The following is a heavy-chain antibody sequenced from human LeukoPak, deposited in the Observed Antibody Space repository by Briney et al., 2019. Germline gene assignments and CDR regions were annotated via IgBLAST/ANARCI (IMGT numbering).Heavy chain of an antibody. V-gene: IGHV3-30*02. J-gene: IGHJ6*03. Sequence: GGSLRLSCAAAGFTFSTYGMHWVRQAPGKGLEWVAFIWYDGSNKYYADSVKGRFTISRENSKNTLYLQLNSLRAEDTAVFYCAKTMVTANPDYYYYCMDVWGKGTTVTVSS. CDR1: GFTFSTYG. CDR3: AKTMVTANPDYYYYCMDV. D-gene: IGHD2-21*02. CDR2: IWYDGSNK.